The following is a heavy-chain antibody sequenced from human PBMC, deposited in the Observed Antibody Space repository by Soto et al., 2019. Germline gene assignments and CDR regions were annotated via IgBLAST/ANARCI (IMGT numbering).Heavy chain of an antibody. J-gene: IGHJ5*02. Sequence: GASVKVSCKASGYTFTSYGISWARQAPGQGLEWMGWISAYNGNTNYAQKLQGRVTMTTDTSTSTAYMELRSLRSDDTAVYYCERTLGATTPVWFDPWGQGTLVTVSS. CDR2: ISAYNGNT. V-gene: IGHV1-18*01. D-gene: IGHD1-26*01. CDR1: GYTFTSYG. CDR3: ERTLGATTPVWFDP.